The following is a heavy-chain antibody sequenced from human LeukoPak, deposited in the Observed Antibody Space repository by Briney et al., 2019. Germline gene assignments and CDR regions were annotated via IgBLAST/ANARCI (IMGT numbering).Heavy chain of an antibody. V-gene: IGHV1-2*02. D-gene: IGHD3-22*01. CDR3: ASAWYYDSLYYAFDI. J-gene: IGHJ3*02. Sequence: ASVKVSCKASGYSFTNFYMHWVRQAPGQGLEWMGWINPNSGGTNYAQKFQGRVTMTRDTSISTAYMELSRLRSDDTAVYYCASAWYYDSLYYAFDIWGQGTMVTVSS. CDR1: GYSFTNFY. CDR2: INPNSGGT.